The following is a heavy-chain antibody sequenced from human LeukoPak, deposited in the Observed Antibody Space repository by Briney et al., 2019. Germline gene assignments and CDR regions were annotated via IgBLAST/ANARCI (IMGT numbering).Heavy chain of an antibody. CDR1: GFTFSGSA. Sequence: GGSLRLSCAASGFTFSGSAMHWVRQASGKGLEWVGRIRSKANSYATAYAASVKGRFTISRDNSKNTLSLQMNSLRAEDTAVYYCAREAGRGYSPNTYFDYWGQGTLVTVSA. V-gene: IGHV3-73*01. CDR2: IRSKANSYAT. D-gene: IGHD5-18*01. CDR3: AREAGRGYSPNTYFDY. J-gene: IGHJ4*02.